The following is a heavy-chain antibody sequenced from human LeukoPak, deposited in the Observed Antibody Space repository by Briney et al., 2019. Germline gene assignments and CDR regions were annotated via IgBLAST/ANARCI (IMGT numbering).Heavy chain of an antibody. CDR3: ARKDPRYSSGWPFDY. CDR2: ISAYNGNT. D-gene: IGHD6-19*01. Sequence: GASVKVSCKASGYTFTSYGISWVRQAPGQGLEWTGWISAYNGNTNYAQKLQGRVTMTTDTSTSTAYMELRSLRSDDTAVYYCARKDPRYSSGWPFDYWGQGTLVTVSS. CDR1: GYTFTSYG. V-gene: IGHV1-18*01. J-gene: IGHJ4*02.